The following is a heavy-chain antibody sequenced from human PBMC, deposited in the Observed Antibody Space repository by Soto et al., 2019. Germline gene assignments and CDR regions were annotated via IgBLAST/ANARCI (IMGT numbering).Heavy chain of an antibody. Sequence: ASVKVACKASGYTFTSYYMHWLRQAPGQGLEWMGIINPSGGSTSYAQKFQGRVTMTRDTPTSTVYIELSSLRSEDTAVYYCARDHRAAAGKGALDYWGQGTLVTVSS. CDR2: INPSGGST. CDR3: ARDHRAAAGKGALDY. CDR1: GYTFTSYY. J-gene: IGHJ4*02. V-gene: IGHV1-46*03. D-gene: IGHD6-13*01.